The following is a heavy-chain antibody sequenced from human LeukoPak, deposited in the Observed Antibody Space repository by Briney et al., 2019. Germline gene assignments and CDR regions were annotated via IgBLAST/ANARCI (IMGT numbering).Heavy chain of an antibody. CDR1: GLTICSRY. J-gene: IGHJ4*02. V-gene: IGHV3-7*03. Sequence: GESLRLSCVASGLTICSRYMNWVRQAPGKGLEWVANIKQDGSAKPYVDSVKGRFTISRDNAKNSLFLQMNSLRAEDTAVYYCARDNGWSADFWGQGTLVTVSS. CDR3: ARDNGWSADF. D-gene: IGHD2-15*01. CDR2: IKQDGSAK.